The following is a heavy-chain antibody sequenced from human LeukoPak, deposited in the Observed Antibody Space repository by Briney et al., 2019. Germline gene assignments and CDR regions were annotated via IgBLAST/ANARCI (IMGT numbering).Heavy chain of an antibody. D-gene: IGHD1-1*01. CDR1: GXSISSYY. J-gene: IGHJ4*02. Sequence: PSETLSLTCTVSGXSISSYYRSWIRQPPGKGLEWIGYIYYSGSTNYNPSLKSRVTISVDTSKNQFSLKLSSVTAADTAVYYCARDRGRWNPFDYWGQGTLVTVSS. CDR2: IYYSGST. CDR3: ARDRGRWNPFDY. V-gene: IGHV4-59*01.